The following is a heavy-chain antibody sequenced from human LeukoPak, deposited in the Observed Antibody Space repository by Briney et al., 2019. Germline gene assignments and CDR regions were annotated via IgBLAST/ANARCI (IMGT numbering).Heavy chain of an antibody. V-gene: IGHV1-2*02. D-gene: IGHD4-17*01. CDR1: GYTFTGYY. CDR3: ARANGYGDYVSYMDV. CDR2: INPNSGGT. Sequence: ASVKVSCKASGYTFTGYYMHWVRQAPGQGLEWMGWINPNSGGTNYAQKFQGRVTMTRDTSISTAYMELSRLRSDDTAVYYCARANGYGDYVSYMDVWGKGTTVTISS. J-gene: IGHJ6*03.